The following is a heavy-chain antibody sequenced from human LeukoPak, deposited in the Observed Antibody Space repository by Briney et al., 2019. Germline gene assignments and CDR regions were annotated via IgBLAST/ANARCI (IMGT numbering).Heavy chain of an antibody. CDR3: ASRRSSRSYDY. V-gene: IGHV4-59*08. D-gene: IGHD6-13*01. CDR2: IYYSGST. J-gene: IGHJ4*02. CDR1: GGSISRYY. Sequence: PSETLSLTCTVSGGSISRYYWSWIRQPPGKGLEWIGYIYYSGSTNYNPSLKSTVTISVDTSKNQFSLKMSSVTAADTAVYYCASRRSSRSYDYWGQGTLVTVSS.